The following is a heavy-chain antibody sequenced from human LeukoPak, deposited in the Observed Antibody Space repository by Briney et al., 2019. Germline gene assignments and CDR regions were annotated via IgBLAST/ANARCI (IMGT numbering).Heavy chain of an antibody. D-gene: IGHD3-22*01. CDR2: INPNSGGT. J-gene: IGHJ4*02. CDR1: GYTFTCYY. CDR3: ARDLPEETPYDSSGYQDY. Sequence: ASVKVSCKASGYTFTCYYMHWVRQAPGQGLEWMGWINPNSGGTNYAQKFQGRGTMTRDTSISTAYMELSRLRSDDTAVYYCARDLPEETPYDSSGYQDYWGQGTLVTVSS. V-gene: IGHV1-2*02.